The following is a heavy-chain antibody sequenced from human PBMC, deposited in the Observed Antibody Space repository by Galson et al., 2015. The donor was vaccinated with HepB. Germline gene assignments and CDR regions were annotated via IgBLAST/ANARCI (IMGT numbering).Heavy chain of an antibody. CDR1: GFGFSDSA. D-gene: IGHD6-13*01. CDR2: IRGKSNNYAT. CDR3: TRQGEAGLFDY. Sequence: SLRLSCAASGFGFSDSAIHWVRQASGKGLERVGRIRGKSNNYATEYSASVQGRFTISSDDTKNTAFLQMNSLKSDDTAIYHCTRQGEAGLFDYWGQVTLVTVSS. J-gene: IGHJ4*02. V-gene: IGHV3-73*01.